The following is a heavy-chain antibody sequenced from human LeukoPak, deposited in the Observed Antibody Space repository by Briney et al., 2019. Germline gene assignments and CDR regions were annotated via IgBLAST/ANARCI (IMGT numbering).Heavy chain of an antibody. CDR3: ARLKYQLIFDY. CDR2: IDRGSGT. V-gene: IGHV3-53*04. Sequence: PGGSLRLSCAASGLNVSTNYMSWVRQVSGRGLEWVSVIDRGSGTNYADSVEGRFTISRHKSKNTVYLQMNSLRAEDTAVYYCARLKYQLIFDYWGQGALVTVSS. D-gene: IGHD2-2*01. J-gene: IGHJ4*02. CDR1: GLNVSTNY.